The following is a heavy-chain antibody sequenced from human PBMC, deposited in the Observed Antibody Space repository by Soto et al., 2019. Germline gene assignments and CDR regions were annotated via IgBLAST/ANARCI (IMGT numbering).Heavy chain of an antibody. V-gene: IGHV3-23*01. D-gene: IGHD2-21*02. J-gene: IGHJ4*02. CDR3: AKDQSYCGGDCYPDSLDY. CDR2: ISGSGGST. Sequence: GGSLRLSCAASGFTFSSYAMSWVRQAPGKGLEWVSAISGSGGSTYYADSVKGRFTISRDNSKNTLYLQMNSLRAEDTAVYYCAKDQSYCGGDCYPDSLDYWGQGTLVTVSS. CDR1: GFTFSSYA.